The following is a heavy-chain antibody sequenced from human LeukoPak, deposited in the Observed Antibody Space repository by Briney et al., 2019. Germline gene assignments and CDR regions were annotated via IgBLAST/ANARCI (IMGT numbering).Heavy chain of an antibody. J-gene: IGHJ4*02. D-gene: IGHD3-22*01. CDR1: GGSFSSYY. CDR3: ARHLAYSYYYDSSGYGDFDY. Sequence: SETLSLTCAVYGGSFSSYYWSWIRQPPGKGLEWIGEINHSGSTNYNPSLKSRVTISVDTSKNQFSLKLSSVTAADTAVYYCARHLAYSYYYDSSGYGDFDYWGQGTLVTVSS. V-gene: IGHV4-34*01. CDR2: INHSGST.